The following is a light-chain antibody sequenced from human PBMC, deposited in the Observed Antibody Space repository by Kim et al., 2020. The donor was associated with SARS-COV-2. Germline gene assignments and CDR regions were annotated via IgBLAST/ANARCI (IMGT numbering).Light chain of an antibody. Sequence: GKVSTISSSGTGSEVWAYNLCSGYQQYPGNGPNIIIYEGNKRAPGVSHRFSGSKSGSWASLTISVLQPEDEADYHCCSYAGSSTWVFGGGTQLTVL. CDR3: CSYAGSSTWV. J-gene: IGLJ3*02. CDR2: EGN. CDR1: GSEVWAYNL. V-gene: IGLV2-23*01.